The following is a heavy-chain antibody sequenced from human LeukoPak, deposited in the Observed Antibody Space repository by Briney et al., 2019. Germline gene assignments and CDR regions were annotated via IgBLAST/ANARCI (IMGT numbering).Heavy chain of an antibody. J-gene: IGHJ4*02. D-gene: IGHD6-19*01. CDR1: GGSISSGGYS. CDR3: ASGYSSGQDY. CDR2: IYHSGST. Sequence: PSQTLSLTCAVSGGSISSGGYSWSWIRQPPGKGLEWIGYIYHSGSTYYNPSLKSRVTISVDRSKNQFSLKLSSVTAADTAVYYCASGYSSGQDYWGQGTLVTVSS. V-gene: IGHV4-30-2*01.